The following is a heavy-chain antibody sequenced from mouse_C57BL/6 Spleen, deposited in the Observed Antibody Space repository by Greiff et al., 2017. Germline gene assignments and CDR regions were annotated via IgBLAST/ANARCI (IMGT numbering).Heavy chain of an antibody. CDR3: ARGYYGSSLPWSFDV. Sequence: VQLQQSGPELVKPGASVKMSCKASGYTFTDYNMHWVKQSHGKSLEWIGYINPNNGGTSYNQKFKGKATLTVNKSSSTAYMELRSLTSEDSAVYYCARGYYGSSLPWSFDVWGTGTTVTVSS. D-gene: IGHD1-1*01. CDR1: GYTFTDYN. CDR2: INPNNGGT. V-gene: IGHV1-22*01. J-gene: IGHJ1*03.